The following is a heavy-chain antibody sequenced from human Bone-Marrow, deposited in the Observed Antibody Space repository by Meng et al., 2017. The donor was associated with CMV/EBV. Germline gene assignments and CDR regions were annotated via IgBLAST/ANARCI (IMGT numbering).Heavy chain of an antibody. Sequence: QVQLVQSGAEVKKPGASVKVSCKASGYTFTGYYMHWVRQAPGQGLEWMGWINPNSGGTNYAQKFQGWDTMTRDTSISTAYMELSRLRSDDTAVYYCAREMYYYDSSGHNWFDPWGQGTLVTVSS. CDR3: AREMYYYDSSGHNWFDP. J-gene: IGHJ5*02. D-gene: IGHD3-22*01. CDR2: INPNSGGT. V-gene: IGHV1-2*04. CDR1: GYTFTGYY.